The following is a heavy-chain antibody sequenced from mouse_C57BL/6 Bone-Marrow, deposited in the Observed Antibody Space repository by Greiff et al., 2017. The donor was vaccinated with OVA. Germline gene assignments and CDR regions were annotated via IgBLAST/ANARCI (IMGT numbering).Heavy chain of an antibody. J-gene: IGHJ3*01. CDR2: ISGGGGNT. D-gene: IGHD1-1*01. Sequence: EVKVEESGGGLVKPGGSLKLSCAASGFTFSSYTMSWVRQTPEKRLEWVATISGGGGNTYYPDSVKGRFTISRDNAKNTLYLQMSSLRSEDTALYYCASLGKAWFAYWGQGTLVTVSA. V-gene: IGHV5-9*01. CDR3: ASLGKAWFAY. CDR1: GFTFSSYT.